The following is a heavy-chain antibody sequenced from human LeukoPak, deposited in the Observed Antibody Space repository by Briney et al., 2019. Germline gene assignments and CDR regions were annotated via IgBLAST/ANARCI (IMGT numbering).Heavy chain of an antibody. V-gene: IGHV1-46*01. CDR1: GYTFTSYY. Sequence: ASVKVSCKASGYTFTSYYMHWVRQAPGQGLEWMGIINPSGGSTSYAQKFQGRVTITTDESTSTAYMELSSLRSEDTAVYYCARGRFLEWLPTYYYYYYMDVWGKGTTVTVSS. J-gene: IGHJ6*03. CDR2: INPSGGST. CDR3: ARGRFLEWLPTYYYYYYMDV. D-gene: IGHD3-3*01.